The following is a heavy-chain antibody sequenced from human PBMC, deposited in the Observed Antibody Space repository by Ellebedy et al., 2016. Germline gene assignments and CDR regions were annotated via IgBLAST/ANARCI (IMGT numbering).Heavy chain of an antibody. CDR3: AKEVLTGYYWDY. V-gene: IGHV3-43D*03. D-gene: IGHD3-9*01. Sequence: GGSLRLXXAASGFTFADYAMHWVRQAPGKGLEWVSLISWDGGSAYYADSVKGRFTISRDNSKNSLYLQMNSLRAEDTALYYCAKEVLTGYYWDYWGQGTLVTVSS. CDR2: ISWDGGSA. J-gene: IGHJ4*02. CDR1: GFTFADYA.